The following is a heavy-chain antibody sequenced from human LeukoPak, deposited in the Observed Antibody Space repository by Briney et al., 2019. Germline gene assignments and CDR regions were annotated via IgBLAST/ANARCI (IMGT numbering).Heavy chain of an antibody. CDR2: INHRGST. CDR3: ARGDQYCTSTTCHRWYFDL. J-gene: IGHJ2*01. V-gene: IGHV4-34*01. D-gene: IGHD2-2*01. CDR1: GGSFSGYH. Sequence: SETLSLTCAVYGGSFSGYHWSWIRQAPGKGLEWIGEINHRGSTNYNPSLKSRVTISVDTSKNQFSLKLSSVTAADTALYYCARGDQYCTSTTCHRWYFDLWGRGTLVTVSS.